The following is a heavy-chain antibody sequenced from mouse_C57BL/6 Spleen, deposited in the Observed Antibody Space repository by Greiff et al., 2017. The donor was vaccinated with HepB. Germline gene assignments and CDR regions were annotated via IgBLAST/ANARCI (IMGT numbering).Heavy chain of an antibody. CDR2: IYPGDGDT. V-gene: IGHV1-82*01. D-gene: IGHD1-1*01. J-gene: IGHJ3*01. Sequence: QVQLQHSGPELVKPGASVKISCKASGYAFSSSWMNWVKQRPGKGLEWIGRIYPGDGDTNYNGKFKGKATLTADKSSSTAYMQLSSLTSEDSAVYFCARSGYYGSAWFAYWGQGTLVTVSA. CDR3: ARSGYYGSAWFAY. CDR1: GYAFSSSW.